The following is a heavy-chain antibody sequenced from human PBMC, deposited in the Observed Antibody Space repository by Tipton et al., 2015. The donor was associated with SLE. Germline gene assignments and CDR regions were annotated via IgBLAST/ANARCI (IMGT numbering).Heavy chain of an antibody. D-gene: IGHD3-22*01. J-gene: IGHJ3*02. Sequence: SLRLSCAASGFTFSSYWMHWVRQAPGKGLVWVSRINSDESSTSYADSVKGRFTISRDNAKNTLYLQMNSLRVEDTAVYYCARGRDYYDSSGADAFDIWGQGTMVTVSS. CDR3: ARGRDYYDSSGADAFDI. CDR2: INSDESST. V-gene: IGHV3-74*01. CDR1: GFTFSSYW.